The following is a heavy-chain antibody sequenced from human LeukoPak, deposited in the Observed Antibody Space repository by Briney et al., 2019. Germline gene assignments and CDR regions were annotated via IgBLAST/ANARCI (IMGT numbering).Heavy chain of an antibody. V-gene: IGHV3-23*01. CDR2: ITTSDGNT. CDR1: GFTFSSYT. D-gene: IGHD3-16*01. Sequence: QPGGSLRLSCAASGFTFSSYTMSWVRQAPGKGPEWVSTITTSDGNTYYADSVKGRFTVSRDNSKNTLFLQMNSLRAEDTAVYYCAKVWSDYWGQGTLVTVSS. J-gene: IGHJ4*02. CDR3: AKVWSDY.